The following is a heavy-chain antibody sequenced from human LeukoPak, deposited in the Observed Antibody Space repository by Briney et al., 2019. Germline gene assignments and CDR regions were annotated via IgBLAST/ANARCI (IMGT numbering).Heavy chain of an antibody. CDR2: ISGSGGST. CDR3: AKDLRLEMATISCFDY. Sequence: GGSLRLSCAASGFTFSSYAMSWVRQAPGKGLEWVSGISGSGGSTYYADSVKGRSTISRDNSKNTLYLQMNSLRAGDTAIYCCAKDLRLEMATISCFDYWGRGPLVTVSS. CDR1: GFTFSSYA. D-gene: IGHD5-24*01. V-gene: IGHV3-23*01. J-gene: IGHJ4*02.